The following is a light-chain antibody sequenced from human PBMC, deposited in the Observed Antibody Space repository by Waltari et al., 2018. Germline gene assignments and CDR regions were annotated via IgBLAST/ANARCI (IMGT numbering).Light chain of an antibody. CDR2: RDN. CDR3: QVWDSSSNAV. J-gene: IGLJ2*01. Sequence: SFDLTQPLSVSVALGQKASLPCGGANIGSRNVHWYQQKPGQAPILVIYRDNNRPFGIPERFSGSNSGNTATLSISRAQAGDEADYFCQVWDSSSNAVFGGGTKLTVL. V-gene: IGLV3-9*01. CDR1: NIGSRN.